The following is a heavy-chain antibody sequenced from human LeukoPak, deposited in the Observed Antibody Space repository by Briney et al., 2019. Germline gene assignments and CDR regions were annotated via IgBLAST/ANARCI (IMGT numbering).Heavy chain of an antibody. CDR2: IFPGDSDT. Sequence: GESLKISCKGSGHSFTNYWIGWVRQMPGKGLKWMGIIFPGDSDTRYSPSFQGQVTISADKSISTAYLQWNSLQASDTAMYYCARLAGVVVVAATRDAFDIWGQGTMVTVSS. CDR3: ARLAGVVVVAATRDAFDI. CDR1: GHSFTNYW. J-gene: IGHJ3*02. V-gene: IGHV5-51*01. D-gene: IGHD2-15*01.